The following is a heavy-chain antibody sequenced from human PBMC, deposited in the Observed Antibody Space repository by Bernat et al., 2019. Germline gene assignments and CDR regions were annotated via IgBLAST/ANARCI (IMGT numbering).Heavy chain of an antibody. J-gene: IGHJ4*02. Sequence: QVQLVESGGGVVQPGGSLRLSCVASGFTFSDYYMSWIRQAPGKGLEWVSFISTVSTYTNYVDSVKGRFTISRDDAENSLYLQMDSLRAEDTAVYFCARGTREPDYWGQGTLVTVSS. CDR3: ARGTREPDY. CDR2: ISTVSTYT. CDR1: GFTFSDYY. V-gene: IGHV3-11*06. D-gene: IGHD1-14*01.